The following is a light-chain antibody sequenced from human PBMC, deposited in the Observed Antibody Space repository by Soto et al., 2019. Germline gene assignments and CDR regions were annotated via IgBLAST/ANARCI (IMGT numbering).Light chain of an antibody. Sequence: QSVLTQPASVSGSPGQSITISCTGTSSDVGGYNYVSWYQQHPGKAPKLMIYEVSNRPSGVSNRFSGSKSGNTASLTISGLQAEDEADYYCSSYTSSSTRVFGGATNITVL. J-gene: IGLJ3*02. CDR1: SSDVGGYNY. CDR3: SSYTSSSTRV. CDR2: EVS. V-gene: IGLV2-14*01.